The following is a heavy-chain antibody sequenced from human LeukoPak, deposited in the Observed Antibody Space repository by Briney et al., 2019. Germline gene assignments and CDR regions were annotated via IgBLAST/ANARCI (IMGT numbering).Heavy chain of an antibody. CDR3: ARVNRNWNDLSDY. J-gene: IGHJ4*02. CDR2: INPNSGGT. V-gene: IGHV1-2*02. CDR1: GYTFTVYY. Sequence: ASVTVSCKASGYTFTVYYMHWVRQAPGQGLEWMGWINPNSGGTNYAQKFQGRVTMTRDTSISTAYMELSRLRSDDTAVYYCARVNRNWNDLSDYWGQGTLVTVSS. D-gene: IGHD1-1*01.